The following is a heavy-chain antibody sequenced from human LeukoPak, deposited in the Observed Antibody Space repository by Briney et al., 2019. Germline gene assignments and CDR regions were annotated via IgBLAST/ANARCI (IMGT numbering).Heavy chain of an antibody. CDR3: ARDPAKWELLGGGFDP. Sequence: PGGSLRLSCAASGFTFSSYSMNWVRQAPGKGLEWVSSISSSSSYIYYADSVKGRFTISRDNAKNSLYLQMNSLRAEDTAVYYCARDPAKWELLGGGFDPWGQGTLVTVSS. CDR1: GFTFSSYS. D-gene: IGHD1-26*01. CDR2: ISSSSSYI. J-gene: IGHJ5*02. V-gene: IGHV3-21*01.